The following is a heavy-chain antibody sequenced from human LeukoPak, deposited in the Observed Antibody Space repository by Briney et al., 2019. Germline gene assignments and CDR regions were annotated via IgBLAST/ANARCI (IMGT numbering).Heavy chain of an antibody. Sequence: SETLSLTCTDSGGSISSSSYYWGWIRQPPGKGLEWIGSIYYSGSTYYNPSLKSRVTISVDTSKNQFSLKLSSVTAADTAVYYCARDRSGSHNDYWGQGTLVTVSS. V-gene: IGHV4-39*07. J-gene: IGHJ4*02. D-gene: IGHD1-26*01. CDR3: ARDRSGSHNDY. CDR1: GGSISSSSYY. CDR2: IYYSGST.